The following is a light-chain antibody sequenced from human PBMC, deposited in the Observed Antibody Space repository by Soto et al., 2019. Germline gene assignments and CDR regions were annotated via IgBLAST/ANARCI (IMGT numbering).Light chain of an antibody. CDR1: SSDIGHYDY. V-gene: IGLV2-14*03. CDR3: CSLTTSHTYV. J-gene: IGLJ1*01. Sequence: QSALAQPASVSGSPGQSITISCTGTSSDIGHYDYVSWYQQHPGKAPKLMIYHVTYRPSGVSNRYSGSKSGNSASLTISGLQADDEADYYCCSLTTSHTYVFGSGTKVTVL. CDR2: HVT.